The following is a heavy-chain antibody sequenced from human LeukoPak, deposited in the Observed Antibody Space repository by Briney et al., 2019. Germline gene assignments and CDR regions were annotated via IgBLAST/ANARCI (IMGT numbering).Heavy chain of an antibody. D-gene: IGHD2-21*01. CDR1: GDSISSGDYY. V-gene: IGHV4-61*02. Sequence: SETLSLTCTVSGDSISSGDYYWSWIRQPAGKGLEWIGRISSSGSTNYNPSLKSRVTISVDTSKNQFSLKLSSVTAADTAVYYCARGEGYYNWFDPWGQGTLVTVSS. J-gene: IGHJ5*02. CDR2: ISSSGST. CDR3: ARGEGYYNWFDP.